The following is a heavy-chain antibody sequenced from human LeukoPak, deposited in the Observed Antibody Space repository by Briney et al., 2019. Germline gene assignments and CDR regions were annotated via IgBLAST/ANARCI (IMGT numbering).Heavy chain of an antibody. CDR3: AKGPAGIWYGESRYYFDY. V-gene: IGHV3-23*01. J-gene: IGHJ4*02. Sequence: PGGSLRLSCAVSGFTFRSSATSWVRQAPGKGLEWVSTISATGAYTKYADSVKGRFTISRDNSKNTLYLQMNSLRAEDTALYYCAKGPAGIWYGESRYYFDYWGQGTLVTVSS. CDR2: ISATGAYT. CDR1: GFTFRSSA. D-gene: IGHD3-10*01.